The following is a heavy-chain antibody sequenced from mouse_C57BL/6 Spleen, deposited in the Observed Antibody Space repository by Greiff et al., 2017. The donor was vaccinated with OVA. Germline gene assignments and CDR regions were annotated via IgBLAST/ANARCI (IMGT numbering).Heavy chain of an antibody. CDR3: ARCGGNYHYYAMDY. CDR2: IDPNSGGT. CDR1: GYTFTSYW. Sequence: VQLQQPGAELVKPGASVKLSCKASGYTFTSYWMHWVKQRPGRGLEWIGRIDPNSGGTKYNEKFKSKATLTVDKPSSTAYMQLSSLTSEDSADYYGARCGGNYHYYAMDYWGQGTSVTVSS. V-gene: IGHV1-72*01. J-gene: IGHJ4*01. D-gene: IGHD2-1*01.